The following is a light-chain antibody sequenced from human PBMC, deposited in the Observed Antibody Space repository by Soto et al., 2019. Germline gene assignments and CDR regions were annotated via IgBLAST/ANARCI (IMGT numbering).Light chain of an antibody. CDR3: QQYNDWPPIT. CDR1: QNVNSVY. V-gene: IGKV3D-15*01. CDR2: GAT. Sequence: EIVLTQSPGPLSSSPGERVTLSCRASQNVNSVYLTWYQQKVGQAPRLLIYGATNRATGVPDRFSGSGSGTEFSLTISSLQSEDFALYYCQQYNDWPPITFGQGTRLGI. J-gene: IGKJ5*01.